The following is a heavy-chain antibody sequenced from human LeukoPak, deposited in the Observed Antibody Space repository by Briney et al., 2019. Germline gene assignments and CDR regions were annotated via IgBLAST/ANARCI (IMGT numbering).Heavy chain of an antibody. CDR3: AKDPVSHSNYGGY. D-gene: IGHD4-11*01. J-gene: IGHJ4*02. CDR1: GFTFRSYA. CDR2: ISGSGGST. V-gene: IGHV3-23*01. Sequence: GGSLRLSCAASGFTFRSYAMSWVRQAPGKGLEWVSAISGSGGSTYYADSVKGRFTISRDNSKNTLYLQMNSLRAEDTAVYYCAKDPVSHSNYGGYWGQGTLVTVSS.